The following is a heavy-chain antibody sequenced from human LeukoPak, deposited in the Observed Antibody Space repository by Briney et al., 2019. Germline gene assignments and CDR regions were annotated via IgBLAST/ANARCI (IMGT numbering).Heavy chain of an antibody. D-gene: IGHD3-16*02. CDR1: GFTFTSSA. V-gene: IGHV1-58*01. J-gene: IGHJ6*02. CDR2: IVVCSGNT. CDR3: AAEAKGYNYDYVWGSYRYTGYYGMDV. Sequence: SVKVSCKDSGFTFTSSAVQWVRQARGQRLEWIGWIVVCSGNTNYAQKFQERVTITRDMSTSTAYMELSSLRSEDTAVYYCAAEAKGYNYDYVWGSYRYTGYYGMDVWGQGTTVTVSS.